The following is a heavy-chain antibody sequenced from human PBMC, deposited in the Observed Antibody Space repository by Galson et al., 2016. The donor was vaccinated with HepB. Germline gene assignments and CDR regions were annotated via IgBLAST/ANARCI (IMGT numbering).Heavy chain of an antibody. Sequence: SLRLSCAASGFTLDHYAMHWVRQAPGKGLERVSGISWNSGSIGYADSVKGRFTISRDNAKNSLYLQMNSLRAEDTALYYCAKDSGSYYYDSSGHRRNAFAMWGQGTMVTVAS. D-gene: IGHD3-22*01. J-gene: IGHJ3*02. CDR3: AKDSGSYYYDSSGHRRNAFAM. CDR2: ISWNSGSI. V-gene: IGHV3-9*01. CDR1: GFTLDHYA.